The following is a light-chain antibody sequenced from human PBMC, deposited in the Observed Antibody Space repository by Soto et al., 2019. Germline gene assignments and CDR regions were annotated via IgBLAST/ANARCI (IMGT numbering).Light chain of an antibody. CDR2: AAS. CDR3: QQSYSTRVT. CDR1: QTISSY. Sequence: QMTRCRSFLSASVGGRGRITWXASQTISSYLNWYQQKPGKAPKLLIYAASSLQSGVPSRFSGSGSGTDFTLTISSLQPEDFATYYCQQSYSTRVTFGQGTRLDIK. J-gene: IGKJ5*01. V-gene: IGKV1-39*01.